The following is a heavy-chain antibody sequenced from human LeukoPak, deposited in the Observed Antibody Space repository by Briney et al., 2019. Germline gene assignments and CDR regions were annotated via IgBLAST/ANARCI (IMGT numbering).Heavy chain of an antibody. V-gene: IGHV3-11*06. CDR3: ARAPHYINYGPYYYGMDV. Sequence: GGSLRLSCAASGFTFSDYYMSWIRQAPGKGLEWVSYISSSSSYTNYADSVKGRFTISRDNAKNSLYLQMNSLRAEDTAVYYCARAPHYINYGPYYYGMDVWGQGPTVPVSS. CDR1: GFTFSDYY. D-gene: IGHD4-11*01. CDR2: ISSSSSYT. J-gene: IGHJ6*02.